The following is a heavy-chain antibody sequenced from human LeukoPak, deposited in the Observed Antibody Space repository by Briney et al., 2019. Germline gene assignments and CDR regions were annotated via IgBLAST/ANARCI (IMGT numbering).Heavy chain of an antibody. V-gene: IGHV1-69*06. CDR2: IIPIFGTA. Sequence: SVKVSCKASGYTFTRYGISWVRQAPGQGLEWMGGIIPIFGTANYAQKFQGRVTITADKSTSTAYMELSSLRSEDTAVYYCAREEMATISRSYYYYMDVWGKGTTVTVSS. CDR3: AREEMATISRSYYYYMDV. CDR1: GYTFTRYG. D-gene: IGHD5-24*01. J-gene: IGHJ6*03.